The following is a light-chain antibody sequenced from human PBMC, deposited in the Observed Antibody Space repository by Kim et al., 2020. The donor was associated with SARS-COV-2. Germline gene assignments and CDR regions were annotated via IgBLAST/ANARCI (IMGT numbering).Light chain of an antibody. J-gene: IGLJ1*01. CDR2: SYN. Sequence: RGVTISCSGSRSSIGSNTVIWYQELPGAGPILRIYSYNGRPSGVPDRFSGPKSDPSASLAISGLQYEDEADDCCAAWGIGLNVYGFGTGTKVTVL. CDR3: AAWGIGLNVYG. CDR1: RSSIGSNT. V-gene: IGLV1-44*01.